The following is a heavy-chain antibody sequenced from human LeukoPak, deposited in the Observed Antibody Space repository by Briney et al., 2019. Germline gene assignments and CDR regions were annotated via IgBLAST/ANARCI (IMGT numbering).Heavy chain of an antibody. CDR2: ISGSGGST. D-gene: IGHD1-26*01. CDR3: ARETSGREDY. J-gene: IGHJ4*02. V-gene: IGHV3-23*01. Sequence: GGSLRLSCEASGFTFSSFAIAWVRQAPGKGLEWVSAISGSGGSTYYADSVKGRFTISRDNAKNSLYLQMNSLRAEDTALYHCARETSGREDYWGQGTLVTVSS. CDR1: GFTFSSFA.